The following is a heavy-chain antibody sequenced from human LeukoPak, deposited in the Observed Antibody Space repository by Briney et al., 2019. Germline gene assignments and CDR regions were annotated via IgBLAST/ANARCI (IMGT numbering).Heavy chain of an antibody. Sequence: GASVKVSCKASGGTFSSYAISWVRQAPGQGLEWMGWINPNSGGTNYAQKFQGRVTMTRDTSISTAYMELSRLRSDDTAVYYCARDGEYGSTSCFDYWGQGTLVTVSS. J-gene: IGHJ4*02. CDR2: INPNSGGT. D-gene: IGHD2-2*01. CDR1: GGTFSSYA. CDR3: ARDGEYGSTSCFDY. V-gene: IGHV1-2*02.